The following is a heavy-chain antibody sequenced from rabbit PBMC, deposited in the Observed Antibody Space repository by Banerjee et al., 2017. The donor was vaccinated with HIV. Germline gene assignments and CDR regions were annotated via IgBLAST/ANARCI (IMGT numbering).Heavy chain of an antibody. Sequence: QQQLEESGGGLVKPGGTLTLTCKASGIDFSSYYYMCWVRQAPGKGLEWIACIYTSSGSTWYANWAKGRFTISKTSSTTVTLQMTSLTAADTATYFCVRDGGVSSATFDLWGPGTLVTVS. CDR2: IYTSSGST. CDR1: GIDFSSYYY. V-gene: IGHV1S43*01. D-gene: IGHD1-1*01. J-gene: IGHJ4*01. CDR3: VRDGGVSSATFDL.